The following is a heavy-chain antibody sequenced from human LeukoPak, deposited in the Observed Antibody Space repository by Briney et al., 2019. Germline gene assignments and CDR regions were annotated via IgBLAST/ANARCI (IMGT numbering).Heavy chain of an antibody. CDR3: ARVIIAAAGTHGAYYYYMDV. V-gene: IGHV4-59*08. D-gene: IGHD6-13*01. CDR1: GVSISYFY. Sequence: SETLSLTCSVSGVSISYFYWSWIRQPPGRGLEWVGYIYSIGNTNYNPSIKSRVTISIDTSKNQFSLKLSSVTAADTAVYYCARVIIAAAGTHGAYYYYMDVWGKGTTVTVSS. J-gene: IGHJ6*03. CDR2: IYSIGNT.